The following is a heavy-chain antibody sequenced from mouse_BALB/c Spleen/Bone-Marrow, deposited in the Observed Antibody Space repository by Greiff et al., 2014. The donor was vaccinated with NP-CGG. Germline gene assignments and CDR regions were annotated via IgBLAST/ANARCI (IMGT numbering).Heavy chain of an antibody. V-gene: IGHV1S81*02. CDR1: GYTFTSYY. Sequence: QVQLQQSGAELVKPGASVKLSCKASGYTFTSYYMYWVKQRPGQGLEWIGEINPSNGGTNFNEKFKSRATLTVDKSSSTAYMQLSSLTSEDSAVYYCTRGRRDDMDYWGQGTSVTVSS. CDR2: INPSNGGT. CDR3: TRGRRDDMDY. J-gene: IGHJ4*01.